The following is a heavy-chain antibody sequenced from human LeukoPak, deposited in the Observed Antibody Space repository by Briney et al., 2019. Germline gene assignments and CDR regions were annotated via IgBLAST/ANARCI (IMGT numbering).Heavy chain of an antibody. V-gene: IGHV3-7*01. D-gene: IGHD3-3*01. CDR2: IKQDGSEK. CDR1: GFTFSRYW. Sequence: GGSLRLSCAASGFTFSRYWMSWVRQAAGKGLEWVANIKQDGSEKYYVDSVKGRFTISRDNAKNSLYLQMNSLRAEDTAVYYCASVLRFLEWEAESYGMDVWGQGTTVTVSS. J-gene: IGHJ6*02. CDR3: ASVLRFLEWEAESYGMDV.